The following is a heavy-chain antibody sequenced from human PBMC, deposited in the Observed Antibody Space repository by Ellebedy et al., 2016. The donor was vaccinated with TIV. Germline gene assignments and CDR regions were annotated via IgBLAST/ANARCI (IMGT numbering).Heavy chain of an antibody. CDR3: ARRPFRSRSLYDY. CDR1: GYKIATYW. CDR2: VWPDDSET. D-gene: IGHD3-3*01. J-gene: IGHJ4*02. V-gene: IGHV5-51*01. Sequence: GESLKISCQGSGYKIATYWIGWVRQLPGKGLEWMGLVWPDDSETKYSPSFQGHVTISADKSLTTAYLQWSSLKASDTAMYYCARRPFRSRSLYDYWGQGTLVTVSS.